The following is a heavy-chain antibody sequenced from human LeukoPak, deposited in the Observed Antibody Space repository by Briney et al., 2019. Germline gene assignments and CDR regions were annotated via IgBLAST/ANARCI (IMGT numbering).Heavy chain of an antibody. J-gene: IGHJ5*02. CDR3: ARDRRQGCKIGSGWFDP. V-gene: IGHV4-39*07. Sequence: SETLSLTCTVSGGSISSSSYYWGWIRQPPGKGLEWIGSIYYSGSTYYNPSLKSRVTISVDTSKNQFSLKLSSVTAADTAVCYCARDRRQGCKIGSGWFDPWGQGTLVTVSS. CDR2: IYYSGST. D-gene: IGHD2/OR15-2a*01. CDR1: GGSISSSSYY.